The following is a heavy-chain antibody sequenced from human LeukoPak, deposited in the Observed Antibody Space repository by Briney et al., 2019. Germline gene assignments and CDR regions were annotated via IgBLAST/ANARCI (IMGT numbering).Heavy chain of an antibody. CDR3: AKAASYSSGWYYFDY. CDR1: GFTFSSYA. J-gene: IGHJ4*02. D-gene: IGHD6-19*01. CDR2: ISGSGGST. Sequence: GGSLRLSCAASGFTFSSYAMSWVRQAPGKGLEWVSAISGSGGSTYYADSVKGRFTISRDNSKYTLYLQMNSLRAEDTAVYYCAKAASYSSGWYYFDYWGQGTLVTVSS. V-gene: IGHV3-23*01.